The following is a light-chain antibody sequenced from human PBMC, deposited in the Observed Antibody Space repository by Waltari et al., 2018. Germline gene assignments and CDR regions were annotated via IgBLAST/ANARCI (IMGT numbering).Light chain of an antibody. J-gene: IGKJ1*01. CDR3: QQSYSTRWT. Sequence: TCRTSQSIDIELHWYQQKAGKAPRLLIYAATHLQNGVPSRFSGSGSETDFTLTISSLQPEDFATYYCQQSYSTRWTFGQGTVVELK. V-gene: IGKV1-39*01. CDR1: QSIDIE. CDR2: AAT.